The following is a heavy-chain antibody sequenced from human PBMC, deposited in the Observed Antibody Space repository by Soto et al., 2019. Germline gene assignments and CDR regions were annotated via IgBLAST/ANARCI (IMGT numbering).Heavy chain of an antibody. V-gene: IGHV1-69*12. CDR3: XXXXXXXXXXXXXXXXXX. Sequence: QVQLVQSGAEVKKPGSSVKVSCKASGGAFSDYAFSWVRQAPGQGLEWLGGIMPIFRAPDYAQKFQGRVTITADEFTRTAYMXMNSXXXXXXXXXXXXXXXXXXXXXXXXXXXXXWGQGTTVTVS. J-gene: IGHJ6*02. CDR1: GGAFSDYA. CDR2: IMPIFRAP.